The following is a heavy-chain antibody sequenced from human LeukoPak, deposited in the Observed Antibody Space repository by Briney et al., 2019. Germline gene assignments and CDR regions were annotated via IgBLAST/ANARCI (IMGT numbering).Heavy chain of an antibody. CDR2: ISWNSGTI. CDR3: ARAYKDRSLAGKKEFFQH. D-gene: IGHD6-19*01. J-gene: IGHJ1*01. Sequence: GRSLRLSCAASGFTFDNYAMNWVRQVPGKGLEWISLISWNSGTIGYADSVKGRFTISRDNANNFLYLQMNSLRAEDTTLYYCARAYKDRSLAGKKEFFQHWGQGTLVTVSS. CDR1: GFTFDNYA. V-gene: IGHV3-9*01.